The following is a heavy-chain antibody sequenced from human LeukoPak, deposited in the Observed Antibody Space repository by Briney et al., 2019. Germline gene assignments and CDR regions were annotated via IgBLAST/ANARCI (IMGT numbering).Heavy chain of an antibody. CDR3: ARGYDFWSGYYFDY. J-gene: IGHJ4*02. D-gene: IGHD3-3*01. V-gene: IGHV4-59*01. CDR1: GGSISSYY. CDR2: IYYSGST. Sequence: SETLSLTCTVSGGSISSYYWSWIRQPPGKGLEWIGYIYYSGSTNYNPSLKSRVTISVDTSKIQFSLKLSSVTAADTAVYYCARGYDFWSGYYFDYWGQGTLVTVSS.